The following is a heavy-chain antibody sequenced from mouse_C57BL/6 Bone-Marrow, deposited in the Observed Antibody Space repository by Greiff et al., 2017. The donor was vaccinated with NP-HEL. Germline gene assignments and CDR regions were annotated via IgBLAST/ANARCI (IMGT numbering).Heavy chain of an antibody. Sequence: QVQLQQSGAELVKPGASVKISCKASGYAFSSYWMNWVKQRPGKGLEWIGQIYPGDGDTNYNGKFKGKATLTADKSSSTAYMQLSSLTSEDSAVYFCARLGVYYPMDYWGQGTSVTVSS. CDR2: IYPGDGDT. J-gene: IGHJ4*01. CDR3: ARLGVYYPMDY. CDR1: GYAFSSYW. V-gene: IGHV1-80*01.